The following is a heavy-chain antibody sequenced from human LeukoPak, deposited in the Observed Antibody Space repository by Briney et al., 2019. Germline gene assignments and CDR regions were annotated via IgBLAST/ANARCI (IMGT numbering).Heavy chain of an antibody. Sequence: GGSLRLSCAVSGITLSDYGMTWVRQAPGKGLEWVAGISGSGGTTRYADSVKGRFTISRDNPKNTLYLQMNSLRAEDTAVYFCAKRGVVIRVILVGFHKEAYYFDSWGQGALVTVSS. J-gene: IGHJ4*02. CDR3: AKRGVVIRVILVGFHKEAYYFDS. CDR2: ISGSGGTT. D-gene: IGHD3-22*01. V-gene: IGHV3-23*01. CDR1: GITLSDYG.